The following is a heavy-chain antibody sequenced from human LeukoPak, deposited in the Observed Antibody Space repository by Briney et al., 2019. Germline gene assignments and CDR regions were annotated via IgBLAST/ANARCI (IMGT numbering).Heavy chain of an antibody. Sequence: PGGSLRLSCAASGSTFSSFAMSWLRQAPGKGLDWVSSITGSGGGTYYEDSVKGRFTISRDNSKNTLYLQMNSLRAEDTTVYYCAKERDGYNSSPLNYWGQGTLVSLSS. J-gene: IGHJ4*02. CDR3: AKERDGYNSSPLNY. CDR1: GSTFSSFA. V-gene: IGHV3-23*01. CDR2: ITGSGGGT. D-gene: IGHD5-24*01.